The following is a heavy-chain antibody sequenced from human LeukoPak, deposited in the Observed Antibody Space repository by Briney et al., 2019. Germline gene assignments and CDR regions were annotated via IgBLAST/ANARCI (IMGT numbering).Heavy chain of an antibody. CDR3: AKGHLLWFGESPFDY. J-gene: IGHJ4*02. CDR2: ISYDGSNK. V-gene: IGHV3-30*18. D-gene: IGHD3-10*01. CDR1: GFTFSSYG. Sequence: PGRSLRLSCAASGFTFSSYGMHWVRQAPGKGLEGVAVISYDGSNKYYADSVKGRFTISRDNSKNTLYLQMNSLRAEDTAVYYCAKGHLLWFGESPFDYWGQGTLVTVSS.